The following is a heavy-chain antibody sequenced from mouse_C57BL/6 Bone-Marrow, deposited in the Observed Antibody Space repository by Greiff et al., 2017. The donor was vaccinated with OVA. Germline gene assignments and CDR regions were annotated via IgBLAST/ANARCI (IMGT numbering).Heavy chain of an antibody. D-gene: IGHD2-13*01. J-gene: IGHJ3*01. CDR1: GYTFTGYW. CDR2: ILPGSGST. V-gene: IGHV1-9*01. Sequence: VQLHQSGAELMKPGASVKLSCKATGYTFTGYWIEWVKQRPGHGLEWLGEILPGSGSTHYHEKFKGKATFTADTSSNTPYMQLSSRTTEDSAIYYGAREGLGFAYWGQGTLVTVSA. CDR3: AREGLGFAY.